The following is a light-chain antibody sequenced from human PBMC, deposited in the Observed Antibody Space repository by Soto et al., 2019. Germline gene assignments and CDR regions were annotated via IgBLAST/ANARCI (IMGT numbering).Light chain of an antibody. CDR2: SVS. V-gene: IGKV3-20*01. Sequence: EIVLTQSPGTLSLSPGERATLSCRASQSVGRSYLAWYQQKPGQAPRLLISSVSKRATGIPDRFSGGGSGTDFTLTISRVEPEDFATYYCQQANSYPWTFGQGTKVDIK. J-gene: IGKJ1*01. CDR3: QQANSYPWT. CDR1: QSVGRSY.